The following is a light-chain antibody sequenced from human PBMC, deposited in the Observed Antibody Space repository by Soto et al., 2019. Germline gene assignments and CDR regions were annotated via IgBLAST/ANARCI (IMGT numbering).Light chain of an antibody. V-gene: IGKV1-27*01. CDR1: QAIFNF. CDR2: EAS. Sequence: DIQMTQSPSSLSASVGDRVTITCRASQAIFNFVAWYQQKPGKPPTLLIYEASTLQSGVPSRFSGRGSGTDFTLTISSLQPDDFATYFCQNYTGAPYGFGQGTKLAVK. CDR3: QNYTGAPYG. J-gene: IGKJ2*03.